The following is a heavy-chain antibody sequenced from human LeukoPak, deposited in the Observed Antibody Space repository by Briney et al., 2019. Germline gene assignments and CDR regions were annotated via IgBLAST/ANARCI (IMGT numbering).Heavy chain of an antibody. CDR2: INPNSGGT. Sequence: GASVKVSCKASGYTFTGYYMHWVRQAPGQGLEWMGWINPNSGGTNYAQKFQGRVTMTRDTSISTAYMELSRLRSDDTAVYYCARLLWFGELAYGFDYWGQGTLVTVSS. J-gene: IGHJ4*02. CDR1: GYTFTGYY. D-gene: IGHD3-10*01. CDR3: ARLLWFGELAYGFDY. V-gene: IGHV1-2*02.